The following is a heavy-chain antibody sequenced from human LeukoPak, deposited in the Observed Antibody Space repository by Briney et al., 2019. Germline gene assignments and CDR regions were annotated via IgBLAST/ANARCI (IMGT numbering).Heavy chain of an antibody. V-gene: IGHV3-23*01. CDR2: ISGSGDSA. CDR3: ANIVGATGYHYGMDV. Sequence: GGSLRLSCAASGFTFSSYAMTWVRQTPGKGLEWVSAISGSGDSAYYADSVRGRFAISRDNSKNYLYLHMNSLRAGDTALYYCANIVGATGYHYGMDVWGQGTTVTVSS. D-gene: IGHD1-26*01. J-gene: IGHJ6*02. CDR1: GFTFSSYA.